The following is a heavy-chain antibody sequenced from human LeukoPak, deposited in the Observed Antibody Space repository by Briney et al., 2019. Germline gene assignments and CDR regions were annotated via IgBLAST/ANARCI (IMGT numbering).Heavy chain of an antibody. V-gene: IGHV4-39*07. J-gene: IGHJ4*02. CDR1: GGSISSSSYY. D-gene: IGHD4-17*01. Sequence: SETLSLTCTVSGGSISSSSYYWGWIRQPPGKGLEWIGSIYYSGSTYYNPSLKSRVTISVDTSKNQFSLKLSSVTAADTAVYYCARKATISDDYGDREGVKTSTFDYWGQGTLVTVSS. CDR3: ARKATISDDYGDREGVKTSTFDY. CDR2: IYYSGST.